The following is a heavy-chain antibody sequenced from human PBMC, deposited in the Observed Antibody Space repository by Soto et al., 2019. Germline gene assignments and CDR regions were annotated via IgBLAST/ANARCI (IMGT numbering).Heavy chain of an antibody. CDR1: GDSVSSNSAA. J-gene: IGHJ6*02. Sequence: SQTLSLTCAISGDSVSSNSAAWNWIRQSPSRGLEWLGRTYYRSKWYNDYAVSVKSRITINPDTSKNQFSLQLNSVTPEDTAVYYCARDRLIAARRFDYYYYGMDVWGQVTTVIVSS. V-gene: IGHV6-1*01. CDR2: TYYRSKWYN. CDR3: ARDRLIAARRFDYYYYGMDV. D-gene: IGHD6-6*01.